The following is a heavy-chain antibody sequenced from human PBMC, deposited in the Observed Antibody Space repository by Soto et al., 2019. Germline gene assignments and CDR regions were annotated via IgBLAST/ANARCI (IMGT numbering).Heavy chain of an antibody. V-gene: IGHV4-59*08. D-gene: IGHD3-22*01. J-gene: IGHJ4*02. CDR2: IRNTGST. CDR3: ASQGPFYYDISGYTWHKD. CDR1: GDSLGSHY. Sequence: SETLSLTCTVSGDSLGSHYWSWIRQTPGKGLEWIGYIRNTGSTKYNPSLQSRVTMSIDTSKNQISLKLTSVSAADTAFYSCASQGPFYYDISGYTWHKDCGQGNPVPISS.